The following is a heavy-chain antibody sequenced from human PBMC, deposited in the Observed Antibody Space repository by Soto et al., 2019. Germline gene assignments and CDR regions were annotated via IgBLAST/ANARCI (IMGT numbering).Heavy chain of an antibody. CDR2: IYYSGST. D-gene: IGHD3-10*01. CDR1: GGSISSYY. V-gene: IGHV4-59*01. Sequence: SETLSLTCTVSGGSISSYYWSWIRQPPGKGLEWIGYIYYSGSTNYNPSLKSRVTISVDTSKNQFSLKLSSVTAADTAVYYCARVTMVRGPKEDYYYYYGMDVWGQGTTVTVSS. J-gene: IGHJ6*02. CDR3: ARVTMVRGPKEDYYYYYGMDV.